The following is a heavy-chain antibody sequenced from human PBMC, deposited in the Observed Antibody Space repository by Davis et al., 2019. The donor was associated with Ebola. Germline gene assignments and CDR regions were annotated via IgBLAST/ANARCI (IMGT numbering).Heavy chain of an antibody. CDR1: GFTFSSYR. D-gene: IGHD7-27*01. J-gene: IGHJ4*02. CDR2: ISGDSSYI. V-gene: IGHV3-21*01. CDR3: ARGDLLD. Sequence: PGGSLRLSCAASGFTFSSYRMNWVRQAPGKGLEWVSAISGDSSYIYYADSVKGRFTISSDNARNSLYLQMNSLGAEDTAVYYCARGDLLDWGQGTLVTVSS.